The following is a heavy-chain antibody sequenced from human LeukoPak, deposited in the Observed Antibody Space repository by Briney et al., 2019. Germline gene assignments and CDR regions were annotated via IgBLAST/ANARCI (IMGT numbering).Heavy chain of an antibody. J-gene: IGHJ3*02. CDR1: ADSIENNY. CDR3: ARFRAFDI. CDR2: IYYTGSA. Sequence: PSETLSLTCNISADSIENNYWSWIRQPPGKGLEWIGHIYYTGSASYNPSLFGRVTMSVDTSKNQFSLKLTSVTAADTAVYYCARFRAFDIWGRGTLVTVSS. V-gene: IGHV4-59*01.